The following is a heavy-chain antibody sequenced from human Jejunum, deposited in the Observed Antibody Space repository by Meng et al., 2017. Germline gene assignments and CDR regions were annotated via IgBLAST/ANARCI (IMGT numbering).Heavy chain of an antibody. D-gene: IGHD2-15*01. V-gene: IGHV5-51*01. CDR1: GYTFVNYW. Sequence: GGSLRLSCKASGYTFVNYWIAWVRQVPGKGLEWMGIIFPGGSDIRYSPSFQGQVTLSVDRSITTAYLQWSSLKASDTAMYYCARVGVEATTGFDSWGQGTLVTVSS. J-gene: IGHJ4*02. CDR2: IFPGGSDI. CDR3: ARVGVEATTGFDS.